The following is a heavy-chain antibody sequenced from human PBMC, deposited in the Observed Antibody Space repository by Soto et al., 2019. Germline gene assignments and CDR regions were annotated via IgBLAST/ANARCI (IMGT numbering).Heavy chain of an antibody. CDR3: AKEGTSGLYYIYY. V-gene: IGHV3-23*01. Sequence: GGSLRLSCATSGFSFSGYAMSWVRQAPGKGLEWVSSVSGSGNSAFYADSVRGRFTVSRDNSENTLRLQMNVLAADDTAIYYCAKEGTSGLYYIYYRGQEDVVTVSS. CDR1: GFSFSGYA. D-gene: IGHD6-19*01. CDR2: VSGSGNSA. J-gene: IGHJ4*02.